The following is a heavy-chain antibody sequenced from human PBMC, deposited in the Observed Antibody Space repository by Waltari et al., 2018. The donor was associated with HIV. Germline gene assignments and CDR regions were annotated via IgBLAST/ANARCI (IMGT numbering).Heavy chain of an antibody. CDR1: GFTFSSYG. CDR2: IWFDGSNK. D-gene: IGHD5-12*01. CDR3: ARDRGSGYTWYLDL. J-gene: IGHJ2*01. V-gene: IGHV3-33*01. Sequence: QVQLVESGGGVVQAGRSLRLSCAASGFTFSSYGLHWVRQAPGKGLEWVAVIWFDGSNKYYADSVRGRFTISRDNSRNTLYLQMNSLRAEDTAVYYCARDRGSGYTWYLDLWGRGTLVSVSS.